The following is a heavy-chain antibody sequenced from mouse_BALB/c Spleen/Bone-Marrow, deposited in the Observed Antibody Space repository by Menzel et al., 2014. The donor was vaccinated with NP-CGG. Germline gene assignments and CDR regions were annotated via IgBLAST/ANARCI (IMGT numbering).Heavy chain of an antibody. CDR2: IWGDGST. Sequence: VMLVESGPGLVAPSQSLSITCTVSGFSLSGFAVNWVRQPPGKGLEWLGMIWGDGSTDYNSTLKSRLNISKDNSKSQVFLKMSSLQTDDTAKYYRARDQEYRNFYYAMDYWGQGTPVTVSS. V-gene: IGHV2-6-7*01. CDR3: ARDQEYRNFYYAMDY. D-gene: IGHD2-10*02. J-gene: IGHJ4*01. CDR1: GFSLSGFA.